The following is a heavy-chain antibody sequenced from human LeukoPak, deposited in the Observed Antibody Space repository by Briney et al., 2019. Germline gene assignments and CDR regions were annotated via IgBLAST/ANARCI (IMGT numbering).Heavy chain of an antibody. CDR1: GGSISSYY. Sequence: SETLSLTCTVSGGSISSYYWSWIRQPPGKGLEWIGYIYYSGSTNYNPSLKSRVTISVDTSKNQFPLKLSSVTAADTAVYYCARVRDGYNLVKLFDPWGQGTLVTVSS. J-gene: IGHJ5*02. D-gene: IGHD5-24*01. CDR2: IYYSGST. V-gene: IGHV4-59*01. CDR3: ARVRDGYNLVKLFDP.